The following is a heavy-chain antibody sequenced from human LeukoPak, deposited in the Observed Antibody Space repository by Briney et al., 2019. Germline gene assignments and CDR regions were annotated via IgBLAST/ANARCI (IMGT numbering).Heavy chain of an antibody. V-gene: IGHV1-2*02. CDR3: AKEGLAFDY. CDR2: INPNSGGT. CDR1: GYTFTAYY. J-gene: IGHJ4*02. D-gene: IGHD5-12*01. Sequence: ASVKVSCKASGYTFTAYYLHWVRQVPGQGPEWMGWINPNSGGTRYAQKFQGRVTMTRDTSISTAYMELSRLRSDDTAVYYCAKEGLAFDYWGQGTLVTVSS.